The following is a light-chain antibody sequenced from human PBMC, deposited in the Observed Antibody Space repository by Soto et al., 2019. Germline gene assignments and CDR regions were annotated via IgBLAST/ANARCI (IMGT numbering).Light chain of an antibody. CDR2: EGS. CDR1: SSDVGSSNF. V-gene: IGLV2-23*01. J-gene: IGLJ1*01. CDR3: CAFARSTTFYV. Sequence: QSVLTQPASVSASPGQSITISCTGTSSDVGSSNFVSWYQQHPGKAPKLIIYEGSRRPSGVSGRFSGSKSGNTASLTISWLQADDEDDYYCCAFARSTTFYVFGTGTKLTVL.